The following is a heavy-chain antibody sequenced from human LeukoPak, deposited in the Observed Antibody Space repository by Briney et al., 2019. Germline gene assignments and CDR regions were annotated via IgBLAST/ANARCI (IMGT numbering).Heavy chain of an antibody. V-gene: IGHV1-24*01. CDR1: GYSLSELP. CDR3: ATRWLPAAIDP. J-gene: IGHJ5*02. CDR2: FDPESGKR. D-gene: IGHD2-2*01. Sequence: ASVRVSCKVSGYSLSELPMEWVRQAPGKGLEWVGGFDPESGKRLYAQKFQGRVTMTEDTSTNTAYIEVTSLTSDDTAVYFCATRWLPAAIDPWGQGTLVTVSS.